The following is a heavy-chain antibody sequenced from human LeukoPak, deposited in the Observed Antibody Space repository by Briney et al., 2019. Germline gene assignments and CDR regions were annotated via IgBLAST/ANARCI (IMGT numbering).Heavy chain of an antibody. D-gene: IGHD3-10*01. CDR1: GYSFTSYW. Sequence: GESLKISCKGSGYSFTSYWIGWVRQMSGRGLECMGIIYPGDSDTRYSPSFQGQVSISADKSISTAYLQWSSLKASDTAIYYCAILSGSYYSHFDPWGQGTLVTVSS. V-gene: IGHV5-51*01. CDR3: AILSGSYYSHFDP. J-gene: IGHJ5*02. CDR2: IYPGDSDT.